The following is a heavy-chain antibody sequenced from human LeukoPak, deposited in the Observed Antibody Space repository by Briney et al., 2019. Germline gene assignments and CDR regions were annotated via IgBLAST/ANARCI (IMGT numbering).Heavy chain of an antibody. CDR3: ARSDILTGYSSRWRWFDP. J-gene: IGHJ5*02. Sequence: ASVKVSCKASGYTFTSYDINWVRQATGQGLEWMGWMNPNSGNTGYAQKFQGRVTMTRNTSISTAYMELSSLRSEDTAVYYCARSDILTGYSSRWRWFDPWGQGTLVTVSS. CDR2: MNPNSGNT. V-gene: IGHV1-8*01. D-gene: IGHD3-9*01. CDR1: GYTFTSYD.